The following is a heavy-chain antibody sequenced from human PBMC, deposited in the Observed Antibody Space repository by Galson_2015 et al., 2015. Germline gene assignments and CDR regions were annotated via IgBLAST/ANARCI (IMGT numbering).Heavy chain of an antibody. J-gene: IGHJ6*02. Sequence: SLRLCCAASGFTFSSYWMSWVRQAPGKGLEWVANIKQDGSEKYYVDSVKGRFTISRDNAKNSLYLQMNSLRAEDTAVYYCARDGYSYGSYYYYGMDVWGQGTTVTVSS. D-gene: IGHD5-18*01. V-gene: IGHV3-7*03. CDR1: GFTFSSYW. CDR3: ARDGYSYGSYYYYGMDV. CDR2: IKQDGSEK.